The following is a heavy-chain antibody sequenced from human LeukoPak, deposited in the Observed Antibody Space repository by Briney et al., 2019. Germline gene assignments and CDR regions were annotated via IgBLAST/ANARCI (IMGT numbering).Heavy chain of an antibody. CDR1: GFTVSSNY. Sequence: GGSLRLSCAASGFTVSSNYMSWVRQAPGKGLEWVSVIYSGGTTYYADSVKGRFTISRDNSKNTLYPQMNSLRAEDTAIYYCAREWKFDIWGQGTMVTVSS. V-gene: IGHV3-53*01. CDR2: IYSGGTT. D-gene: IGHD1-1*01. J-gene: IGHJ3*02. CDR3: AREWKFDI.